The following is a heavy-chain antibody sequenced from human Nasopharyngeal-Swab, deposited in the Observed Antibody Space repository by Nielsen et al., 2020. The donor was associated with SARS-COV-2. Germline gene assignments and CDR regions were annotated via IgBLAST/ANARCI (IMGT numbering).Heavy chain of an antibody. CDR1: GFTFSSYG. CDR3: ARNPYYDFWSGYHYGMDV. CDR2: ISYDGSNK. Sequence: GASLKISCAASGFTFSSYGMHWVRQAPGKGLEWVAVISYDGSNKYYADSVKGRFTISRDNSKNTLYLQMNSLRAEDTAVYYCARNPYYDFWSGYHYGMDVWGQGTTVTVSS. V-gene: IGHV3-30*03. D-gene: IGHD3-3*01. J-gene: IGHJ6*02.